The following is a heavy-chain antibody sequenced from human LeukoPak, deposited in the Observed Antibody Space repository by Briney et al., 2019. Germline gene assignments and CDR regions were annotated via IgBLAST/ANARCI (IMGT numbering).Heavy chain of an antibody. CDR2: INWNAGSI. Sequence: GGSLRLSCAASGFTFDDYGMSWVRQAPGKGLEWVSGINWNAGSIGYADSVKGRFTISRDNAKNSLYLQMNSLRVEDTALYYCARVFSGSFDCWGQGTLVTVYS. J-gene: IGHJ4*02. D-gene: IGHD1-26*01. V-gene: IGHV3-20*04. CDR1: GFTFDDYG. CDR3: ARVFSGSFDC.